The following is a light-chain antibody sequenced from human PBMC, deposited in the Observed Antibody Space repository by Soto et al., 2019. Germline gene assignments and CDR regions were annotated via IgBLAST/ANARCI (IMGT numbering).Light chain of an antibody. CDR3: NSYTSSSPL. CDR1: SSDVGGYNY. J-gene: IGLJ2*01. CDR2: DVS. V-gene: IGLV2-14*01. Sequence: QSAPTQPASVSGSPGQSITISCTGTSSDVGGYNYVSWYQQHPGKAPKLMIYDVSNRPSGVSNRFSGSKSGNTASLTISGLQAEDEADYYCNSYTSSSPLFGGGTKLTVL.